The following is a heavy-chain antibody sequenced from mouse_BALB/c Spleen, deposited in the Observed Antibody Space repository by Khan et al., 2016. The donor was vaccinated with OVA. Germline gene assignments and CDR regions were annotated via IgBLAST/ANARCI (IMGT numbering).Heavy chain of an antibody. Sequence: EVQLQESGPGLVKPSQSLSLTCTVTGYSITSGYAWNWIRQFPGNKLEWMGYISYSGVTSYTPSLKNRISITRDTSKNQFFLQLNSVTTEDTATYDCARGNDYGYYFDYWGQGTTLTVSS. V-gene: IGHV3-2*02. CDR3: ARGNDYGYYFDY. CDR1: GYSITSGYA. J-gene: IGHJ2*01. D-gene: IGHD1-1*01. CDR2: ISYSGVT.